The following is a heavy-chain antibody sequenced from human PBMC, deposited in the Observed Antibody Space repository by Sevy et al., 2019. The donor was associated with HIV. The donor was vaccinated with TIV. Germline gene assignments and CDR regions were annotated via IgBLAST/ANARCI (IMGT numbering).Heavy chain of an antibody. Sequence: ASVKVSCKASGYTFTSYNINWVRQAPGQWLDWMGRISGYNGDTLYAQKFQGRVTMTTDTSTNTAYMELRSLRSDDTAVYYCARDSCSGGSCYQSGVYWGQGTLVTVSS. J-gene: IGHJ4*02. D-gene: IGHD2-15*01. CDR3: ARDSCSGGSCYQSGVY. CDR1: GYTFTSYN. CDR2: ISGYNGDT. V-gene: IGHV1-18*04.